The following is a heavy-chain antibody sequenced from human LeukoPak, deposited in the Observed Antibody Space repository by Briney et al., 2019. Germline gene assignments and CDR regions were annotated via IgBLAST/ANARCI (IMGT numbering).Heavy chain of an antibody. CDR1: GFTFSTYW. V-gene: IGHV3-7*01. CDR3: AREKPAAASAFEI. D-gene: IGHD6-25*01. Sequence: GGSLRLSCAASGFTFSTYWMSWVRQAPGKGLEWVANIAADGSARQHVASVKGRFTISRDNADNSLFLQMDSLRGEDTALYFCAREKPAAASAFEIWGQGTRVTVS. J-gene: IGHJ3*02. CDR2: IAADGSAR.